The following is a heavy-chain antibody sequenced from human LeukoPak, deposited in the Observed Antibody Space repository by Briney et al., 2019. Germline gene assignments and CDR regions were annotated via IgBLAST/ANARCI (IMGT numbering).Heavy chain of an antibody. Sequence: ASVKVSCKASGYTFSAYNIHWVRQAPGQGLEWMGWINPNSGGTNYAQKFQGRVTMTSDTSISTAYMELSRLRSDDTAVYYCARAKNERITMIVVVKPPDYWGQGTLVTVSS. CDR2: INPNSGGT. V-gene: IGHV1-2*02. CDR1: GYTFSAYN. D-gene: IGHD3-22*01. CDR3: ARAKNERITMIVVVKPPDY. J-gene: IGHJ4*02.